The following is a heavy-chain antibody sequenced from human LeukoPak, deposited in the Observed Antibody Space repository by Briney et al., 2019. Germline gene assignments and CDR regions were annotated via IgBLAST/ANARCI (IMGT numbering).Heavy chain of an antibody. CDR2: ISSSSSYI. Sequence: GGSLRLSCAASGFTFSSYSMNWVRQAPGKGLEWVSSISSSSSYIYYADSVKGRFTISRDNAKNSLYLQMNSLRAEDTAVYYCASSNGSGWSGDWGQGTLVTVSS. V-gene: IGHV3-21*01. CDR3: ASSNGSGWSGD. CDR1: GFTFSSYS. J-gene: IGHJ4*02. D-gene: IGHD6-19*01.